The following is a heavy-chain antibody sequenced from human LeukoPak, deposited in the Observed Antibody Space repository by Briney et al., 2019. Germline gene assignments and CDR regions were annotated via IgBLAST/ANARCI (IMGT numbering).Heavy chain of an antibody. J-gene: IGHJ4*02. CDR3: ARSGSGYLRYYFDY. CDR2: IYSDNT. V-gene: IGHV3-53*01. D-gene: IGHD5-12*01. Sequence: PGGSLRLSCTVSGFTVSSNSMSWVRQAPGKGLEWVSFIYSDNTHYSDSVKGRFTISRDNSKNTLYLQMNSLRAEDTAVYYCARSGSGYLRYYFDYWGQGTLVTVSS. CDR1: GFTVSSNS.